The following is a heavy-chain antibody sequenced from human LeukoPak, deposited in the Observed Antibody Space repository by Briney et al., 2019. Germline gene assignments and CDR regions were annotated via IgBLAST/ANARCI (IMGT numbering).Heavy chain of an antibody. D-gene: IGHD1-26*01. V-gene: IGHV4-39*07. Sequence: PSQTLSLTCTVSGGSISSGGYYWGWIRQPPGKGLEWIGSIYYSGSTYYNPSLKSRVTISVDTSKNQFSLRLSSVTAADTAVYYCARVWWELRVNAFDIWGQGTMVTVSS. J-gene: IGHJ3*02. CDR3: ARVWWELRVNAFDI. CDR2: IYYSGST. CDR1: GGSISSGGYY.